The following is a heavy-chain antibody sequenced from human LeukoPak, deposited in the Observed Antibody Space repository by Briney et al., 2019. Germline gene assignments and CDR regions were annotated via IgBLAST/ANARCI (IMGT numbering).Heavy chain of an antibody. Sequence: GQPPQSPSQAFGYSFITSWIGWVRPLPGKGLEWMGIIYPSDSDTRYSSSFQGQVTMSVDKSTSTAYLQWSSLKPSDTAMYYCARRNLAGPDYWGQGTLVSVP. J-gene: IGHJ4*02. V-gene: IGHV5-51*01. CDR3: ARRNLAGPDY. CDR1: GYSFITSW. CDR2: IYPSDSDT. D-gene: IGHD2/OR15-2a*01.